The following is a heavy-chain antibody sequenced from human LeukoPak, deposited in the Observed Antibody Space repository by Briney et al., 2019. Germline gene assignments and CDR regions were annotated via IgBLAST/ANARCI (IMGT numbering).Heavy chain of an antibody. CDR3: ARGKGGYYDSSGRRSYFDY. CDR2: INHSGST. Sequence: PSETLSLTCAVYGGSFSGYYWSWIRQPPGKGLEWIGEINHSGSTNYNPSLKSRVTISVDTSKNQFSLKLSSVTAADTAVYYCARGKGGYYDSSGRRSYFDYWGQGTLVTVSS. CDR1: GGSFSGYY. D-gene: IGHD3-22*01. J-gene: IGHJ4*02. V-gene: IGHV4-34*01.